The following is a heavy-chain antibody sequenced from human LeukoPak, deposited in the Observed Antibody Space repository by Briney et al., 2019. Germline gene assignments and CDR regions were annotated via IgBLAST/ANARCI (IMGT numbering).Heavy chain of an antibody. CDR2: FYLSGST. CDR1: TDPITNGYS. J-gene: IGHJ3*01. V-gene: IGHV4-38-2*01. CDR3: AKTDYGHYSGFEV. D-gene: IGHD4-17*01. Sequence: PSETLSLTCVASTDPITNGYSWGWVRQPPGKGLEWIGSFYLSGSTHYNPSLRSRVTISVDKSKNQFSLNVRSVTAADTAVYFCAKTDYGHYSGFEVWGQGIMVTVSS.